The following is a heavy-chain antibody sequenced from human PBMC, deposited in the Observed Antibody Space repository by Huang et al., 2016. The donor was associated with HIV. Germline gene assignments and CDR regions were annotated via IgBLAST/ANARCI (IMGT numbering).Heavy chain of an antibody. CDR2: ISAYNGNT. CDR3: ARDHWYPLQNWFDL. Sequence: QVELVQSGAEVKRPGASVRVSCKAAGYIFTKYGINWVRQAPGQGLEWMGWISAYNGNTKYAEKLQGRVTLTRDTSATTAYMELRDVTSADTAVYYCARDHWYPLQNWFDLWGQGTLVTVSS. V-gene: IGHV1-18*01. J-gene: IGHJ5*01. D-gene: IGHD1-1*01. CDR1: GYIFTKYG.